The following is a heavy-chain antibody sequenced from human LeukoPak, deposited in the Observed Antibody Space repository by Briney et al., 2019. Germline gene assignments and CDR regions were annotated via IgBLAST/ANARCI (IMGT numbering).Heavy chain of an antibody. D-gene: IGHD1-26*01. CDR2: ISSSTNTI. V-gene: IGHV3-48*01. J-gene: IGHJ6*02. Sequence: GGSLRLSCAASGFTFSSYSMNWVRQAPGKGLEWVSYISSSTNTIYYADSVKGRFTISRDNAKNSLFLQMNSLRAEDTAVYYCAKDLSGSYSDYYYGMDVWGQGTTVTVSS. CDR1: GFTFSSYS. CDR3: AKDLSGSYSDYYYGMDV.